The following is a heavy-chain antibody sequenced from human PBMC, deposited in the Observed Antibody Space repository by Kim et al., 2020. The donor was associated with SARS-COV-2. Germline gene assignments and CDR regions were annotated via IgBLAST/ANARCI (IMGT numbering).Heavy chain of an antibody. J-gene: IGHJ4*02. V-gene: IGHV5-51*01. CDR3: ARVKEVGSGWYDGFDY. Sequence: SIQGQVTISADKSISTAYLQWSSLKASDTAMYYCARVKEVGSGWYDGFDYWGQGTLVTVSS. D-gene: IGHD6-19*01.